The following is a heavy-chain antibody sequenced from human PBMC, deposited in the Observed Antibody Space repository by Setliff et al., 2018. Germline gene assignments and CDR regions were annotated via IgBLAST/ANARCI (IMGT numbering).Heavy chain of an antibody. D-gene: IGHD3-10*01. J-gene: IGHJ6*02. CDR2: IYYRGST. CDR1: GDSISTSSYY. Sequence: PSETLSLTCSASGDSISTSSYYWGWIRQPPGKGLEWIGSIYYRGSTYHNPSLKSHVTVSVDTSKNQFSLKLSSVTAADTAVYYCARSSSGSPHYYYAMDVWGQGTTVTVSS. CDR3: ARSSSGSPHYYYAMDV. V-gene: IGHV4-39*07.